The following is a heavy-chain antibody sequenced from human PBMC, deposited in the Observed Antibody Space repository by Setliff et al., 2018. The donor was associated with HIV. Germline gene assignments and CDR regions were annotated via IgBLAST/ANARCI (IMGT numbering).Heavy chain of an antibody. Sequence: SGTLSLPSTVPGGSIRPYYWSWIRQPPGKGLEWMAWISDSGTTNHNPSLKNPVTLSVDTSKNQFSLSLTSVTGADTAVYYCARGGASSKYLDPWGQGTLVTVSS. CDR1: GGSIRPYY. CDR3: ARGGASSKYLDP. CDR2: ISDSGTT. V-gene: IGHV4-59*01. J-gene: IGHJ5*02. D-gene: IGHD2-2*01.